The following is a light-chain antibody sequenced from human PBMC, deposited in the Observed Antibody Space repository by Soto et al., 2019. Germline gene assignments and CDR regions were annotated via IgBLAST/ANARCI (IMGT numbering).Light chain of an antibody. CDR2: DAS. J-gene: IGKJ1*01. Sequence: EIVLTQSPATLSLSPGERATLSCRASQSVSSYLAWYQRKPGQAPRLLIYDASNRATGIPARFSGSGSGTDFTLTISSLEPEDFAVYYCQQRSNWWTFGQGTKWISN. V-gene: IGKV3-11*01. CDR3: QQRSNWWT. CDR1: QSVSSY.